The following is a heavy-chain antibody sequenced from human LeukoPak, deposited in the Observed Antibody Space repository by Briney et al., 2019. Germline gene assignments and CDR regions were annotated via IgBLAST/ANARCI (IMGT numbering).Heavy chain of an antibody. CDR2: ISSSGTIT. J-gene: IGHJ4*02. Sequence: GSLRLSCAASGFTFNNFAMNWVRQAPGKGLEWVSAISSSGTITYYADSVKGRFTISRDNSKNTLYLQMNSLRAEDTAVYYCAKDLYSHAYWGQGTLVTVSS. V-gene: IGHV3-23*01. CDR1: GFTFNNFA. D-gene: IGHD4-11*01. CDR3: AKDLYSHAY.